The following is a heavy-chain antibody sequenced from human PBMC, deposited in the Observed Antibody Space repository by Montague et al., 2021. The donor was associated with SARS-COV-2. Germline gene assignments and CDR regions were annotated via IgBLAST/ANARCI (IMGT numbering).Heavy chain of an antibody. CDR2: IYWDDDK. CDR1: GFSLSTSGVG. V-gene: IGHV2-5*02. Sequence: PALVKPTQTLTLTCTFSGFSLSTSGVGVGWIRQPPGKALEWLALIYWDDDKSYSTSLKSRLTITKDTSKNQVVLTMTNMDPVDKATYYCAHRLPNFDRGWFDPWGQGTLVTVSS. J-gene: IGHJ5*02. CDR3: AHRLPNFDRGWFDP. D-gene: IGHD1-1*01.